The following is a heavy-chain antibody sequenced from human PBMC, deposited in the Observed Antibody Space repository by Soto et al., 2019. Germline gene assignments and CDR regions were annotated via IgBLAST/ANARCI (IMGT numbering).Heavy chain of an antibody. CDR2: ISAYNGNT. V-gene: IGHV1-18*01. CDR3: ARDPLTIWYGESHYGTDV. D-gene: IGHD3-10*01. CDR1: GYTFTSYG. J-gene: IGHJ6*02. Sequence: ASVKVSCKASGYTFTSYGISWVRQAPGQGLEWMGWISAYNGNTNYAQKLQGRVTMTTDTSTSTAYMELRSLRSDDTAVYYCARDPLTIWYGESHYGTDVWGQGTTVTVYS.